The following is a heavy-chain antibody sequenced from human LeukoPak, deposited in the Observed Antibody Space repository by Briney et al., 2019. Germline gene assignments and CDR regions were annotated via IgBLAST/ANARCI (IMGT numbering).Heavy chain of an antibody. J-gene: IGHJ3*02. V-gene: IGHV3-21*01. CDR3: ARVRSVGGNPHAFNI. D-gene: IGHD4-23*01. CDR2: ITATSLHI. CDR1: GFSSNDYA. Sequence: GGSLRLSCAASGFSSNDYAMHWVRQAPGKGLEWVSAITATSLHIYYADSVKGRFTISRDNAKNSLYLQMNSLRVEDTALYYCARVRSVGGNPHAFNIWGQGTMVTVSS.